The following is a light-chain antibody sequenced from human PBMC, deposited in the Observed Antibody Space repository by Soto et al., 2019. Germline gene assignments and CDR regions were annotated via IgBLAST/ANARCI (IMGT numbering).Light chain of an antibody. CDR2: DTN. J-gene: IGLJ2*01. CDR1: APTLGRI. CDR3: GTWDTSLSAVV. V-gene: IGLV1-51*01. Sequence: QSVLTQPPQCLRRQDRRSPSPALEPAPTLGRIMYRGTNSSQEQPPNSSFFDTNKRPSGIPDRFSGSKSGTSAALDITALQTGDEADYYCGTWDTSLSAVVFGGGTKLTVL.